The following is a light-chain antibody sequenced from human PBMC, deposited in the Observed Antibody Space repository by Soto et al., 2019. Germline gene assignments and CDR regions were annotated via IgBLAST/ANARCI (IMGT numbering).Light chain of an antibody. CDR2: DTS. CDR3: LVSYSGEEI. Sequence: QAVVTQEPSLTVSPGGTVTRTCGSSTGPVTSSNYPYWFQQKPGQAPRTLIYDTSNKHSWTPARFSGSLLGGKAALTLSGAQPEDEADYYCLVSYSGEEIFGGGTQLTVL. CDR1: TGPVTSSNY. J-gene: IGLJ2*01. V-gene: IGLV7-46*01.